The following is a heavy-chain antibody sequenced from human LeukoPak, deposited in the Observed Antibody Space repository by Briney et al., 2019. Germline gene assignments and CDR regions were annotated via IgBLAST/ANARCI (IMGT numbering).Heavy chain of an antibody. CDR2: ISGSGGST. CDR1: GFTFSSYA. CDR3: AKDLGHYYFDY. V-gene: IGHV3-23*01. Sequence: GGSLRLSCAASGFTFSSYAVSWVRQAPGKGLDWVSAISGSGGSTYYADSVKGRFTISRDNSKNTLYLQMNSLRAEDTAVYYCAKDLGHYYFDYWGQGTLVTVSS. J-gene: IGHJ4*02.